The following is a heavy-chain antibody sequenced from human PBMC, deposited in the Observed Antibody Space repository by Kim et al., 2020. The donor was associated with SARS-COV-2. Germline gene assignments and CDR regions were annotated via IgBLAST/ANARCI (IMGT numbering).Heavy chain of an antibody. J-gene: IGHJ4*02. Sequence: ASVKVSCKASGYTFTSYGISWVRQAPGQGLEWMGWISAYNGNTNYAQKLQGRVTMTTDTSTSTAYMELRSLRSDDTAVYYCARDVWSYYYDSSGYYSWDRGAAIDYWGQGTLVTVSS. CDR1: GYTFTSYG. D-gene: IGHD3-22*01. CDR2: ISAYNGNT. CDR3: ARDVWSYYYDSSGYYSWDRGAAIDY. V-gene: IGHV1-18*01.